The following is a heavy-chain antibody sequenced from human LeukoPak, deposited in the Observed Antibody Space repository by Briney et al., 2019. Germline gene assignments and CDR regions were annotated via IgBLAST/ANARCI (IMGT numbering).Heavy chain of an antibody. CDR2: INHSGST. CDR1: RGSINSTYY. Sequence: PSETLSLTCTISRGSINSTYYWSWIRQPPGKGLEWIGEINHSGSTNYNPSLKSRVTISVDTSKNQFSLKLSSVTAADTAVYYCARGRMATDTERGPYYFDYWGQGTLVTVSS. D-gene: IGHD5-24*01. CDR3: ARGRMATDTERGPYYFDY. V-gene: IGHV4-34*01. J-gene: IGHJ4*02.